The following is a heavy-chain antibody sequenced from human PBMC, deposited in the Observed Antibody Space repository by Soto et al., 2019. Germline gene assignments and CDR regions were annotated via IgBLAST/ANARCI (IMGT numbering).Heavy chain of an antibody. CDR1: GGSISSGDYY. J-gene: IGHJ4*02. CDR3: DRDSIAAADDY. V-gene: IGHV4-30-4*01. D-gene: IGHD6-13*01. Sequence: TLSLTCTVSGGSISSGDYYWSWIRQPPGKGLEWIGYIYYSGSTYYNPSLKSRVTISVDTSKNQFSLKLSSVTAADTAVYYCDRDSIAAADDYWGQGTLVTVSS. CDR2: IYYSGST.